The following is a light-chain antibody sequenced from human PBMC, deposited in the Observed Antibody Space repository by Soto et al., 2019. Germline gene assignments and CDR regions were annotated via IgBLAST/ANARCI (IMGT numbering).Light chain of an antibody. CDR1: QSISSY. J-gene: IGKJ1*01. V-gene: IGKV1-39*01. Sequence: DIQMTQSPSSLSASVGDRVTITCRASQSISSYLNWYQQKPGKAPKLLIYAASSLQSGVPSRFSGSGSVTDFNRTISSLQPEDFATYYCQQSYSTPWTFGQGTKVEFK. CDR2: AAS. CDR3: QQSYSTPWT.